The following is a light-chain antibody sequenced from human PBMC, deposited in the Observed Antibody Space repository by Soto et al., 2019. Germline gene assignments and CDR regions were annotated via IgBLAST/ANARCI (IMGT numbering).Light chain of an antibody. Sequence: DIQMTQSPSTLSASVGDRVSIACRASQSISSSLAWYQQKPGKAPKLLIYDASSLESGVPSRFSGSGSGTEFTLSCNRLQPQDFATYFCQQYHRYSWTFGQGTKVEIK. CDR2: DAS. CDR3: QQYHRYSWT. CDR1: QSISSS. V-gene: IGKV1-5*01. J-gene: IGKJ1*01.